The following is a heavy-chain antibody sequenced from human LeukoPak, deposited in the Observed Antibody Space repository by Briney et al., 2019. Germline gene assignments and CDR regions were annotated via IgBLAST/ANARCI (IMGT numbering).Heavy chain of an antibody. J-gene: IGHJ4*02. D-gene: IGHD3-22*01. CDR2: IYSGGNT. CDR3: ARAGYYDSSGYRLYYFDY. Sequence: GGSLRLSCTVSGFTVSSNSMSWVRQAPGKGLEWVSFIYSGGNTHYSDSVKGRFTISRDNAKNTLYLQMNSLRAEDTAVYYCARAGYYDSSGYRLYYFDYWGQGTLVTVSS. CDR1: GFTVSSNS. V-gene: IGHV3-53*01.